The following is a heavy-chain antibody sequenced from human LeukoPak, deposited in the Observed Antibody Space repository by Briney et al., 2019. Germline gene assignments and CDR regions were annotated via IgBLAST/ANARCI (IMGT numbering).Heavy chain of an antibody. CDR1: GFTSSSYW. J-gene: IGHJ6*02. CDR2: INSDGSST. CDR3: ATGQGHGMDG. Sequence: GGALRLSCAASGFTSSSYWMHWVRQAPGRGGVWVSRINSDGSSTSYADSVKGRFTISRDNAKNTLYLQMNSLRAEDTAVYYCATGQGHGMDGWGQGTTVTVSS. D-gene: IGHD1-14*01. V-gene: IGHV3-74*01.